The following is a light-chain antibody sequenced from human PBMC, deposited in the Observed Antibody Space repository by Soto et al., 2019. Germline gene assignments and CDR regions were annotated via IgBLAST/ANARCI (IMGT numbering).Light chain of an antibody. Sequence: DIQMTQSPSSLSASVGDRVTITCRASQSISSWLAWYQQKPGKVPKLLIYAASTLQSGVPSRFSGSGSGTDFTLTISSLQPEDVANYYCQKYNSAPRTFGQGTKVDIK. CDR3: QKYNSAPRT. J-gene: IGKJ1*01. CDR1: QSISSW. CDR2: AAS. V-gene: IGKV1-27*01.